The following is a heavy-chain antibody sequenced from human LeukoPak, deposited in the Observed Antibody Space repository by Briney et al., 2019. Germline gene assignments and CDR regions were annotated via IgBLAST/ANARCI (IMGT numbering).Heavy chain of an antibody. CDR2: SNAGNGNT. Sequence: ASVKVSCKASGYTFTSFGIHWVRQAPGQRLEWMGWSNAGNGNTKYSQMFQGRVTITRDTSANTAYMELSSLRSEDTAVYYCARLTFGGSIDFDYWGQGTLVTVSS. V-gene: IGHV1-3*01. CDR1: GYTFTSFG. D-gene: IGHD3-16*01. CDR3: ARLTFGGSIDFDY. J-gene: IGHJ4*02.